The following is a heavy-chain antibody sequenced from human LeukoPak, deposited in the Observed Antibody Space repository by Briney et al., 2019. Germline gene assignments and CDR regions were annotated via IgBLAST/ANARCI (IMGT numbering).Heavy chain of an antibody. J-gene: IGHJ4*02. V-gene: IGHV1-69*04. CDR2: IIPILGIA. CDR3: ASGLFIAAAGTVFDY. D-gene: IGHD6-13*01. Sequence: GASVKVSCKASGGTFSSYAISWVRQAPGQGLEWMGRIIPILGIANYAQKFQGRVTITADKSTSTAYMELSSLRSEDTAVYYCASGLFIAAAGTVFDYWGQGTLVTVSS. CDR1: GGTFSSYA.